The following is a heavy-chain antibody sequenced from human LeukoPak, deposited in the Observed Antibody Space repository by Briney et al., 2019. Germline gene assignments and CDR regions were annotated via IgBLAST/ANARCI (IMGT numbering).Heavy chain of an antibody. D-gene: IGHD6-19*01. CDR1: GFTFSGSA. V-gene: IGHV3-73*01. J-gene: IGHJ4*02. CDR3: TRGQWQDY. CDR2: IRSKANSYAT. Sequence: GGSLRLFCAASGFTFSGSAMHWVRQASGKGLEWVGRIRSKANSYATAYAASVKGRFTISRDDSKNTAYLQMNSLKTEDTAVYYCTRGQWQDYWGQGTLVTVSS.